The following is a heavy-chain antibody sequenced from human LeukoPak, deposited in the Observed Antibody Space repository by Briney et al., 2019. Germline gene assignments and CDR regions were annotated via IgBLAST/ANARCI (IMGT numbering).Heavy chain of an antibody. CDR3: ARGPYYYDSSGYYPEHYFDY. V-gene: IGHV1-46*01. CDR1: GYTFTSYY. CDR2: INPSGGST. J-gene: IGHJ4*02. Sequence: ASVKVSCKASGYTFTSYYMHWVRQAPGQGLEWMGIINPSGGSTSYAQKFQGRVTMTRDTSTSTVYMELSSLRSEDTAVYYCARGPYYYDSSGYYPEHYFDYWGQGTLVTVSS. D-gene: IGHD3-22*01.